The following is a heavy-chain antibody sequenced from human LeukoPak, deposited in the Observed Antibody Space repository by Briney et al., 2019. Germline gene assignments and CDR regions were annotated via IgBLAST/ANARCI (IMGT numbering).Heavy chain of an antibody. CDR1: GGSIRSSSYY. V-gene: IGHV4-39*07. D-gene: IGHD3-3*01. J-gene: IGHJ5*02. Sequence: SETLSLTCTVSGGSIRSSSYYWGWIRQPPGKGLEWIGSIYYSGSTYYNPSLKSRVTISVDTSKNQFSLKLSSVTAADTAVYYCARDLDNWFDPWGQGTLVTVSS. CDR3: ARDLDNWFDP. CDR2: IYYSGST.